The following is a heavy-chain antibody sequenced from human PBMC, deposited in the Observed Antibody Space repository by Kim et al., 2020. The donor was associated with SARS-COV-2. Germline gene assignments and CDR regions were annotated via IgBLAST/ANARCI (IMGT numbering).Heavy chain of an antibody. CDR3: ANTGPRDAFDI. J-gene: IGHJ3*02. Sequence: INYAYSVKGLFTIARDNAKNALYQQRNSLRAEDMAVYYCANTGPRDAFDIWGQGTMVTVSS. V-gene: IGHV3-48*03. CDR2: I.